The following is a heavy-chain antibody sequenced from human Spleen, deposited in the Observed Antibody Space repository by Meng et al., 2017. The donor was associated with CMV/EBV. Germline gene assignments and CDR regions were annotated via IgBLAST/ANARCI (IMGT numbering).Heavy chain of an antibody. J-gene: IGHJ4*02. CDR2: IKEDGRER. D-gene: IGHD3-3*01. V-gene: IGHV3-7*01. CDR1: GFTLSPFS. Sequence: GGSLRLSCVASGFTLSPFSMNWVRQAPGKGLEWVADIKEDGRERYYVDSVKGRFTISRDNANNSLYLQMNSLRAEDTAVYYCARTGGVVINRLDYWGQGILVTVSS. CDR3: ARTGGVVINRLDY.